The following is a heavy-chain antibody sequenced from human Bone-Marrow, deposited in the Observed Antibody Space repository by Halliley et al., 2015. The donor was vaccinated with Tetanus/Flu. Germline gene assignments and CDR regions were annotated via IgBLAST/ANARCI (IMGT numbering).Heavy chain of an antibody. V-gene: IGHV4-59*01. CDR2: YYSGST. Sequence: YYSGSTNYNPSLTSRVTILVDTSKTQFSLKLRSVTAADTAVYFCARAVGRDYVNPFSFYGMDVWGQGTTVTVSS. J-gene: IGHJ6*02. D-gene: IGHD4-17*01. CDR3: ARAVGRDYVNPFSFYGMDV.